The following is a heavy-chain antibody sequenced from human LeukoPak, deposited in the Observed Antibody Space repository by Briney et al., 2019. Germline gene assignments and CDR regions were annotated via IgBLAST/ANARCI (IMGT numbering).Heavy chain of an antibody. CDR2: IYSGGST. J-gene: IGHJ4*02. D-gene: IGHD3-22*01. CDR1: GFTVSSNY. V-gene: IGHV3-53*01. CDR3: ARADYYDSSGYFQYYFDH. Sequence: GGSLRLSCAASGFTVSSNYMSWVRQAPGKGLEWVSVIYSGGSTYYADSVKGRFTISRDNSKNTLYLQMNSLRAEDTAVYYCARADYYDSSGYFQYYFDHWGQGTLVTVSS.